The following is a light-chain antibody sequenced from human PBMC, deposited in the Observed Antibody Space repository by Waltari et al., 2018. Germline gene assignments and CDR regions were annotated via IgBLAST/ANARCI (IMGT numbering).Light chain of an antibody. J-gene: IGKJ1*01. CDR3: QQGHSTPRT. Sequence: DIQMTQSPSSLSASVGDRVTITCRESQSINTYLSWYQQKSEKAPQLLIYAASSLQSGVPSRFSGSGSGTDFTLTITSLQPEDFATYYCQQGHSTPRTFGQGTKVEIK. V-gene: IGKV1-39*01. CDR2: AAS. CDR1: QSINTY.